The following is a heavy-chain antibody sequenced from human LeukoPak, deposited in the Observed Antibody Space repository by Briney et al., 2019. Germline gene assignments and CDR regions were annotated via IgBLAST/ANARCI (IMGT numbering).Heavy chain of an antibody. CDR2: ISSSSGTI. D-gene: IGHD6-13*01. V-gene: IGHV3-48*04. J-gene: IGHJ4*02. CDR3: TSSIVASGTSPFDY. Sequence: GGSLRLSCTASGFAFSIYSMNWVRQAPGKGLEWVSYISSSSGTIYYADSVKGRITISRDNAKNSLYLQVNSLRAEDTAVYYCTSSIVASGTSPFDYWGQGTLVTVSS. CDR1: GFAFSIYS.